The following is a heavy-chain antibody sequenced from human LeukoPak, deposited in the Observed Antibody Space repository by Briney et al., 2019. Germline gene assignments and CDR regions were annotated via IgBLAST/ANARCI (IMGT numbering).Heavy chain of an antibody. J-gene: IGHJ4*02. CDR2: IWYDGSNK. V-gene: IGHV3-33*01. D-gene: IGHD2-2*01. Sequence: PGGSLRLSCAASGFTFSSYGMHWVRQAPGKGLEWVAVIWYDGSNKYYADSVKGRFTISGDNSKNTLYLQMNSLRAEDTAVYYCARGVVVPAAISPFFDYWGQGTLVTVSS. CDR1: GFTFSSYG. CDR3: ARGVVVPAAISPFFDY.